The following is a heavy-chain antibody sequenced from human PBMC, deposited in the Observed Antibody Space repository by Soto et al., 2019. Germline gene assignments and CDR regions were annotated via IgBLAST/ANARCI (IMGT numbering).Heavy chain of an antibody. Sequence: SETLSLTCAVSGGSISGGGYSGSWIRQPPGKGLEWIGYIYHSGSTYYNPSLKRRVTISVDRSKTQFSLKLSSVTAADTAVYYCARVYYDDSSGYRTSYYFDYWGQGTLVTVSS. J-gene: IGHJ4*02. CDR1: GGSISGGGYS. CDR2: IYHSGST. CDR3: ARVYYDDSSGYRTSYYFDY. V-gene: IGHV4-30-2*01. D-gene: IGHD3-22*01.